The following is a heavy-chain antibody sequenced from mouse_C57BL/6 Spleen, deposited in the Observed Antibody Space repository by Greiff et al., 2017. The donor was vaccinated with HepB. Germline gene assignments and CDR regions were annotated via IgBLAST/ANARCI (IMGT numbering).Heavy chain of an antibody. CDR1: GYTFNDYE. J-gene: IGHJ2*01. V-gene: IGHV1-15*01. Sequence: QVQLQQSGAELVRPGASVTLSCKASGYTFNDYEMHWVKQTPVHGLEWIGAIDPDTGGTAYNQKFKGKDILTADKSSSTAYMELRSLTSEDSAVYYCTRSGITTVVATYYFDYWGQGTTLTVSS. D-gene: IGHD1-1*01. CDR2: IDPDTGGT. CDR3: TRSGITTVVATYYFDY.